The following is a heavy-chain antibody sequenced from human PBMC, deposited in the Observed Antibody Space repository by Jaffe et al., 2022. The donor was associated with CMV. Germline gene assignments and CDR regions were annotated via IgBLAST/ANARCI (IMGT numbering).Heavy chain of an antibody. CDR3: ARDPGSGSSEIKVIS. V-gene: IGHV3-7*01. J-gene: IGHJ4*02. CDR2: IKQDGSEK. CDR1: GFTFSSYW. Sequence: EVQLVESGGGLVQPGGSLRLSCAASGFTFSSYWMSWVRQAPGKGLEWVANIKQDGSEKYYVDSVKGRFTISRDNAKNSLYLQMNSLRAEDTAVYYCARDPGSGSSEIKVISGGQGTLVTVSS. D-gene: IGHD2-2*01.